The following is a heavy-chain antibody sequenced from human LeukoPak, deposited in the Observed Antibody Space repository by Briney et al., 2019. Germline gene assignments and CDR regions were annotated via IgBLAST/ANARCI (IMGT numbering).Heavy chain of an antibody. CDR1: RFTFSIYA. V-gene: IGHV3-30*18. J-gene: IGHJ3*01. Sequence: GGSLRLSCAASRFTFSIYAMHWVRQAPGKGLEWVADISYEGSNKYYGDSVKGRFTISRDNSKNTLYLQMNSLRAEDTALYYCAKGKFEVPFDVCDVCGQGTMVAVSA. CDR2: ISYEGSNK. CDR3: AKGKFEVPFDVCDV. D-gene: IGHD1-1*01.